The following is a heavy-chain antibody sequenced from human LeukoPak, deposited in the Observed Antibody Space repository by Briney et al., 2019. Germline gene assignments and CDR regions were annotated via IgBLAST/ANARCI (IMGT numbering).Heavy chain of an antibody. Sequence: ASVKVSCKASGYTFTSYGISWVRQAPGQGLEWMGWISAYNGNTNYAQKLQGRVTMTTDTSTSTAYMELRSLRSDDTAVYYCATGLEVGATQAPFDYWGQGTLVTVSS. CDR3: ATGLEVGATQAPFDY. J-gene: IGHJ4*02. V-gene: IGHV1-18*01. CDR1: GYTFTSYG. CDR2: ISAYNGNT. D-gene: IGHD1-26*01.